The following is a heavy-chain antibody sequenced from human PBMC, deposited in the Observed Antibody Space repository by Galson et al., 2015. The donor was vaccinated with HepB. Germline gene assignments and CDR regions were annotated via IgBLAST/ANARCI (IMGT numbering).Heavy chain of an antibody. Sequence: SVKVSCKASGGTLTRHTMNWLRQAPGQGLEWVAGIIPILGVPHYAQKFQGRVTITADEFTATDYMELISLRSDDTAVYYCATEGEGACLDYWGQGTLVTVSS. CDR2: IIPILGVP. D-gene: IGHD3-16*01. J-gene: IGHJ4*02. V-gene: IGHV1-69*10. CDR3: ATEGEGACLDY. CDR1: GGTLTRHT.